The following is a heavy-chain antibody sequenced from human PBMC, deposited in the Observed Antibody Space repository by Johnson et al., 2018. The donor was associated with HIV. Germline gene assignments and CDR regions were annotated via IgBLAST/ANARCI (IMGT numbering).Heavy chain of an antibody. Sequence: RSLRLSCAASGFTFSSYAMHWVRQAPGKGLEWVAVISYDGSNKYYADSVKGRFTISRDNSKNTLYLQMNSLRAEDTAVYYCARDDDVKAFDIWGQGTMVTVSS. CDR1: GFTFSSYA. CDR2: ISYDGSNK. D-gene: IGHD1-1*01. J-gene: IGHJ3*02. V-gene: IGHV3-30*04. CDR3: ARDDDVKAFDI.